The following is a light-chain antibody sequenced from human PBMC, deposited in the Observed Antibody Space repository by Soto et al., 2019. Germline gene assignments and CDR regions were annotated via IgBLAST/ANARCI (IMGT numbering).Light chain of an antibody. V-gene: IGLV4-69*01. CDR1: SGHSSYA. J-gene: IGLJ2*01. CDR2: LDSDGSH. CDR3: QTWGTGIHVV. Sequence: QSVLTQSPSASASLGASVKLTCTLSSGHSSYAIAWHQQQPEQGPRYLMKLDSDGSHTKGDAIPDRFSGSSSGAVRYLTISSLQSEDEADYYCQTWGTGIHVVFGGGTKLTVL.